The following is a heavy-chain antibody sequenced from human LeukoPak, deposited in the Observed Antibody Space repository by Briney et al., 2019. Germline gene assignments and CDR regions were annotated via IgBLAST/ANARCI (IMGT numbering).Heavy chain of an antibody. CDR2: ISSSSSTI. J-gene: IGHJ4*02. D-gene: IGHD3-10*01. Sequence: GSLRLSCAASGFTFSSYSMNWVRQAPGKGLEWVSYISSSSSTIYYADSVKGRFTISRDNAKNSLYLQMNSLRAEDTAVYYCARDRGVTRGNFDYWGQGTLVTVSS. V-gene: IGHV3-48*01. CDR3: ARDRGVTRGNFDY. CDR1: GFTFSSYS.